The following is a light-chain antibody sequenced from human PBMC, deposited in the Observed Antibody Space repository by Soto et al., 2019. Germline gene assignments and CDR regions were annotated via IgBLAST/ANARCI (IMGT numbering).Light chain of an antibody. V-gene: IGKV3-20*01. J-gene: IGKJ5*01. CDR3: QQYGKLPIT. CDR2: GAS. CDR1: QSVSSTY. Sequence: EVVLTQSPATLSLSPGERATLSCRASQSVSSTYVAWYHQKPGQAPRLLISGASTRAGGIPDRFSGSGSGTDFTLTISSLEPEDFAVYYCQQYGKLPITFGQGTRLEI.